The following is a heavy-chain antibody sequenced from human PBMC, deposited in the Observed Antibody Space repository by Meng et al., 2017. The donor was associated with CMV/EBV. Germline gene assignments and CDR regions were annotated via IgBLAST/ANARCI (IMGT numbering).Heavy chain of an antibody. J-gene: IGHJ6*02. V-gene: IGHV3-30*02. CDR2: IRYDGSNK. CDR1: GFTFSRYG. CDR3: EKVRPPYYYYGMDV. Sequence: GESLKISFAASGFTFSRYGMHWVRQAPGKGLGWVAFIRYDGSNKYYADPVKGRFTISRDNSKNTLHLQMNSLRDEDTAVYYCEKVRPPYYYYGMDVWGQGTTVTVSS.